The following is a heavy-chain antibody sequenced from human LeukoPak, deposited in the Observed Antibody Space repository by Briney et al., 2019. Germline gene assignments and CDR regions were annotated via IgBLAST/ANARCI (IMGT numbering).Heavy chain of an antibody. Sequence: SETLSLTCTVSGGSISSSSYYWGWIRQPPGKGLEWIGSIYYSGSTYYNPSLKSRVTISVDTSKNQFSLKLSSVTAADTAVYYCARDPEVIAVAFDYWGQGTLVTVSS. J-gene: IGHJ4*02. V-gene: IGHV4-39*07. D-gene: IGHD6-19*01. CDR2: IYYSGST. CDR3: ARDPEVIAVAFDY. CDR1: GGSISSSSYY.